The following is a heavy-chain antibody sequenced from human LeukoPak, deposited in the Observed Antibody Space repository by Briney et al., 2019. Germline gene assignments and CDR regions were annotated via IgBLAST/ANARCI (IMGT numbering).Heavy chain of an antibody. CDR1: GGSISSSSYY. CDR3: ARWPQSDFDY. Sequence: PSETLSLTCTVSGGSISSSSYYWGWIRQPPGKGLEWIGSIYYSGSTYYNPSLKSRVTISVDTSKNQFSLKLSSVTAADTAVYYRARWPQSDFDYWGQGTLVTVSS. V-gene: IGHV4-39*01. D-gene: IGHD3-3*01. J-gene: IGHJ4*02. CDR2: IYYSGST.